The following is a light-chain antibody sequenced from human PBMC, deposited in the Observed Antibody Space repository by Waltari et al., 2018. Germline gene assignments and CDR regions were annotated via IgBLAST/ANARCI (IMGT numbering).Light chain of an antibody. V-gene: IGLV2-8*01. CDR3: SSYAGSYYV. CDR2: EVS. J-gene: IGLJ1*01. CDR1: SRDLGGYNY. Sequence: QSSLTQPPSASRSPGPSVTLPCTGTSRDLGGYNYVSWYQQHPGQAPKLMIYEVSKRPSGFPYRFSGSKSGNTASLTVSGLQAEDEADYYCSSYAGSYYVFGTGTKVTVL.